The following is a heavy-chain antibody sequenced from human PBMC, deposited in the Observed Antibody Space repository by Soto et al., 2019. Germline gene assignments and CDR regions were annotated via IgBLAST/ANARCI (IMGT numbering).Heavy chain of an antibody. J-gene: IGHJ4*02. V-gene: IGHV4-30-4*08. CDR1: GASIRGSYYF. CDR2: VYSTGST. CDR3: ARYVKPYCSSTSCYGGAFDY. D-gene: IGHD2-2*01. Sequence: SETLSLTCTVTGASIRGSYYFWSWIRQPPGEGLEWLGYVYSTGSTYYNPSLKSRISMSVDTSKNQFSLILSSVSAADTAVYYCARYVKPYCSSTSCYGGAFDYWGQGTLVTVSS.